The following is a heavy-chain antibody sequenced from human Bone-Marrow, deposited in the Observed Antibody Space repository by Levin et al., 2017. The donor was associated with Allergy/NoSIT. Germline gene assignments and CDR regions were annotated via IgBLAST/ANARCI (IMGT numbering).Heavy chain of an antibody. D-gene: IGHD2-21*02. CDR3: TRDCGDCPFDY. Sequence: GESLKISCAASGFTYKTYWMHWVRQAPGKGPEWVSRISFDGSNTHYADSVQGRFTISRDNAKKTLYLQMNSLRAEDTAMYYCTRDCGDCPFDYWGQGTLVTVSS. CDR1: GFTYKTYW. CDR2: ISFDGSNT. J-gene: IGHJ4*02. V-gene: IGHV3-74*01.